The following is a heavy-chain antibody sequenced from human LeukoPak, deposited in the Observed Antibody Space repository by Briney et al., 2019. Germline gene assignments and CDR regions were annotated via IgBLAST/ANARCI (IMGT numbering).Heavy chain of an antibody. J-gene: IGHJ6*03. D-gene: IGHD3-22*01. CDR2: INPNSGGT. V-gene: IGHV1-2*02. CDR3: ARPPQKTYYYDSSGYSDYYYYMDV. CDR1: GYTFTGYY. Sequence: WASVKVSCKASGYTFTGYYMHWVRQAPGQGLEWMGWINPNSGGTNYAQKFQGRVTMTRDTSISTAYMELSRLRSDDTAVYYCARPPQKTYYYDSSGYSDYYYYMDVWGKGTTVTVSS.